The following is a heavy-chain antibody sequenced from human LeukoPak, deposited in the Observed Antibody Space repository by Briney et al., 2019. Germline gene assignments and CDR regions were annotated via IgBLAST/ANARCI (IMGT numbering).Heavy chain of an antibody. D-gene: IGHD1-26*01. CDR3: ATGIGGSYSNFDY. CDR1: GYTFTDYY. Sequence: GASVKVSCKASGYTFTDYYMHWVRQAPGQGLEWMGWINPNSGGTNYAQKFQGRVTMTRDTSISTAYMELSRLRSEDTAVYYCATGIGGSYSNFDYWGRGTLVTVSS. J-gene: IGHJ4*02. V-gene: IGHV1-2*02. CDR2: INPNSGGT.